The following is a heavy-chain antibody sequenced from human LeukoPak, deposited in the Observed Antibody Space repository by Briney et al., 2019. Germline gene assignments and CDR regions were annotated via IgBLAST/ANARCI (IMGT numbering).Heavy chain of an antibody. CDR1: GGSFSGYY. D-gene: IGHD2-2*01. CDR3: ARGRYCSSTSCYGSYYYYYGMDV. Sequence: SETPSLTCAVYGGSFSGYYWSWIRQPPGKGLEWIGEINHSGSTNYNPSLKSRVTISVDTSKNQFSLKLSSVTAADTAVYYCARGRYCSSTSCYGSYYYYYGMDVWGKGTTVTVSS. V-gene: IGHV4-34*01. J-gene: IGHJ6*04. CDR2: INHSGST.